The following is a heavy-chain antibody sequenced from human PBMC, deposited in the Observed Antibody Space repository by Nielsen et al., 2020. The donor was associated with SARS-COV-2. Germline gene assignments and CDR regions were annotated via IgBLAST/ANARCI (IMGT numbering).Heavy chain of an antibody. V-gene: IGHV4-61*01. CDR3: VRIDMATISFDY. CDR2: IVYRGST. J-gene: IGHJ4*02. D-gene: IGHD5-24*01. CDR1: GGSVSSGSHY. Sequence: SETLSLTCIVSGGSVSSGSHYWSWIRQPPGKGGEWIGYIVYRGSTNYNPSLKSRVTISVDTSKNQLSLKVNSVTAADTAVYYCVRIDMATISFDYWGRGTLVTVSS.